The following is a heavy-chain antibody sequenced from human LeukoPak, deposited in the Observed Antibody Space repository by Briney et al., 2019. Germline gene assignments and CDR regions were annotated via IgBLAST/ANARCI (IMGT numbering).Heavy chain of an antibody. V-gene: IGHV3-21*01. Sequence: TGGSLRLSCAASGFTFSSYSMNWVRQAPGKGLEWVSSISSSSSYIYYADSVKGRFTISRDNAKNSLYLQMNSLRAEDTAVYYCARVGATWYFQHWGQGALVTVSS. CDR3: ARVGATWYFQH. CDR1: GFTFSSYS. CDR2: ISSSSSYI. J-gene: IGHJ1*01. D-gene: IGHD1-26*01.